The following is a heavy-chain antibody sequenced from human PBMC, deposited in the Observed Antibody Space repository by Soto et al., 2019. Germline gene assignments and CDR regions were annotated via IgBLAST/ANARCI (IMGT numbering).Heavy chain of an antibody. D-gene: IGHD3-22*01. CDR2: IVPMFGKP. CDR1: GGTFSRYA. V-gene: IGHV1-69*01. CDR3: ARGVDYESSAYYFFF. Sequence: QVQLVQSGAEVKKPGSSMKVSCKASGGTFSRYALNWVRLAPGQGPEWMGGIVPMFGKPNYAKKFQGRVTITADESTSTAYMELSSLRSEDTAVYYCARGVDYESSAYYFFFWGQGTLVTVSS. J-gene: IGHJ4*02.